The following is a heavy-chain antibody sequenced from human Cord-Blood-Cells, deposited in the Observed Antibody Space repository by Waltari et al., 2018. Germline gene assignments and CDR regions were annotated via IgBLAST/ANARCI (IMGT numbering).Heavy chain of an antibody. V-gene: IGHV5-51*01. CDR2: IYPGDSDT. D-gene: IGHD5-12*01. J-gene: IGHJ4*02. CDR3: ARSLRGYSGYDFESFDY. Sequence: EYMGIIYPGDSDTRYSPSFQGQVTISADKSISTAYLQWSSLKASDNAMYYCARSLRGYSGYDFESFDYWGQGTLVTVSS.